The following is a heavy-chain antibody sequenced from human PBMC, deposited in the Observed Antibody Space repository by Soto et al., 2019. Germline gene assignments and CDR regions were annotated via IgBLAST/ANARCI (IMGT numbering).Heavy chain of an antibody. CDR1: GGSISGYY. J-gene: IGHJ4*02. Sequence: SETLSLTCSISGGSISGYYWSWIRQSPGKGLEWIGYIYYTGNTYYNPSFKSRATMSVDTSKNQFSLKLSSVTAADTAVYYCARDRTKDKHFDYWGQGTLVTVSS. D-gene: IGHD1-7*01. CDR3: ARDRTKDKHFDY. V-gene: IGHV4-59*12. CDR2: IYYTGNT.